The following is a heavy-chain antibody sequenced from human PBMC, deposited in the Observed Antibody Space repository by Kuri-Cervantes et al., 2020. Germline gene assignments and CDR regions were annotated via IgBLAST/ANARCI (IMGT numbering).Heavy chain of an antibody. Sequence: GGSLRLSCAASGFTFSSYAMSWVRQAPGKGLEWVSAISGSGGSTYYADSVKGRFTISRDNSKNTLYLQVNFLRAEDTAVYYCAKGSSSSRPYYFEYWGQGTLVTVSS. CDR1: GFTFSSYA. CDR2: ISGSGGST. D-gene: IGHD6-13*01. J-gene: IGHJ4*02. CDR3: AKGSSSSRPYYFEY. V-gene: IGHV3-23*01.